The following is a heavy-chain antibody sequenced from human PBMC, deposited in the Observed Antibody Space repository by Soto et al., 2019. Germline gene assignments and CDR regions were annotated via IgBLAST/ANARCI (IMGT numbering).Heavy chain of an antibody. CDR1: GGTFGSDA. Sequence: SVKVSCKASGGTFGSDAITWVRQAPGQGLEWVGRISPFIGTTNYAQNLQGRVTISADKSTLTAYMELRTLRSEDSAIYYCASVAYWGPRTQVPVSS. CDR2: ISPFIGTT. CDR3: ASVAY. V-gene: IGHV1-69*04. J-gene: IGHJ4*02.